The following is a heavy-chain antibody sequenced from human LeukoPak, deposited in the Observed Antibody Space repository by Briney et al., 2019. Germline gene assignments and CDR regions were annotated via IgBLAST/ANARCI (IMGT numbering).Heavy chain of an antibody. Sequence: PSETLSLTCTVSGGSISSYYWSWIRQPPGKGLEWVGYIYYSGSTNYNPSLKSRVTISVDTSQNQFSLKLSSVTAADTAVYYCARHLLWFGESFYGMDVWGQGTTVTVSS. V-gene: IGHV4-59*08. CDR3: ARHLLWFGESFYGMDV. J-gene: IGHJ6*02. CDR2: IYYSGST. D-gene: IGHD3-10*01. CDR1: GGSISSYY.